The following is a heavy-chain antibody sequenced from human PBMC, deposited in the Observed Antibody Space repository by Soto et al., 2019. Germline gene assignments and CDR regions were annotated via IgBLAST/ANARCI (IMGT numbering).Heavy chain of an antibody. D-gene: IGHD4-17*01. CDR3: AKPQDDYGDYGLDY. J-gene: IGHJ4*02. V-gene: IGHV3-43*01. CDR1: GFTFDDYT. Sequence: GGSLRLSCAASGFTFDDYTMHWVRQAPGKGLEWVSLISWDGGSTYYADSVKGRFTISRDNSKNSLYLQMNSLRTEDTALYYCAKPQDDYGDYGLDYWGQGTLVTVSS. CDR2: ISWDGGST.